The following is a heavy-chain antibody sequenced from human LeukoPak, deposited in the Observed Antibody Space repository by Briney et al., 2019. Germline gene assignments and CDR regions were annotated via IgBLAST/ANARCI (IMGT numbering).Heavy chain of an antibody. CDR1: GFTFSSYA. D-gene: IGHD3-3*01. J-gene: IGHJ4*02. Sequence: GGSLRLSCAASGFTFSSYAMSWVRQASGKGLEWVSAISGSGGSTYYADSVKGRFTISRDNSKNTLYLQMNSLRAEDTAIYYCAKVIYDFWSGYYGWGQGTLVTVSS. CDR3: AKVIYDFWSGYYG. CDR2: ISGSGGST. V-gene: IGHV3-23*01.